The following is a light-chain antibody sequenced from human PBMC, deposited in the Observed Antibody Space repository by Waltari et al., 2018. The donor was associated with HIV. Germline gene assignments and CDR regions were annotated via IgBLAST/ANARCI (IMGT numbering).Light chain of an antibody. J-gene: IGLJ3*02. V-gene: IGLV3-21*02. CDR2: DDS. Sequence: SYVLTQPPSVSVAPGQTARITCGGRNIGSKRVHWYQQRPGQAPVLVVYDDSDRPSGIPERFSGSNSGNTATLTVSRVEAGDEADYYCHVWDTSLERVFGGGTKLTVV. CDR1: NIGSKR. CDR3: HVWDTSLERV.